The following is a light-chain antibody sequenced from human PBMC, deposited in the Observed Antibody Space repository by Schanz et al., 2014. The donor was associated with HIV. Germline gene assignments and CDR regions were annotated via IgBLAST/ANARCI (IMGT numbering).Light chain of an antibody. CDR3: QVWDTFISSF. CDR2: YDT. CDR1: NVGIKR. Sequence: SYELTQPTSVSVAPGKTASITCGGNNVGIKRVHWYQQKQHTAPVMVISYDTDRPSGIPERFSGSNSGHTATLTISRVEAGDEADYYCQVWDTFISSFFGGGTQLTVL. V-gene: IGLV3-21*01. J-gene: IGLJ2*01.